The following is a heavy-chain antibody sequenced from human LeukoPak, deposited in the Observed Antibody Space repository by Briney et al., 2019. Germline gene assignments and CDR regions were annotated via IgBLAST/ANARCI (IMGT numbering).Heavy chain of an antibody. CDR3: ARDGYSSSSGAYYYYYMDV. Sequence: ETLSLTCTVSGGSVSFYYWNWVRQAPGKGLEWVSSISSSSSYIYYADSVKGRFTISRDNAKNSLYLQMNSLRAEDTAVYYCARDGYSSSSGAYYYYYMDVWGKGTTVTVSS. D-gene: IGHD6-13*01. V-gene: IGHV3-21*01. CDR1: GGSVSFYY. J-gene: IGHJ6*03. CDR2: ISSSSSYI.